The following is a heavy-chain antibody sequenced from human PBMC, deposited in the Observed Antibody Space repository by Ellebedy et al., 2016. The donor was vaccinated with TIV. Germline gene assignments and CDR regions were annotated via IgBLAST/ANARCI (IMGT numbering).Heavy chain of an antibody. CDR2: ISYDGSNK. V-gene: IGHV3-30*04. CDR1: GFTFSSYA. D-gene: IGHD2-15*01. Sequence: GESLKISCAASGFTFSSYAMHWVRQAPGKGLEWVAVISYDGSNKYYADSVKGRFTISRDNSKNTLYLQMNSLRAEDTAVYYCAKDHLAATGDYWGQGTLVTVSS. J-gene: IGHJ4*02. CDR3: AKDHLAATGDY.